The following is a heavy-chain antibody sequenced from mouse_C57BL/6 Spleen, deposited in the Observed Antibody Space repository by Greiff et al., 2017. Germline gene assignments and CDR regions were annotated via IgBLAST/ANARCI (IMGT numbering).Heavy chain of an antibody. CDR3: ARSSVYDGYYYAMDY. Sequence: QVHVKQPGAELVKPGASVKLSCKASGYTFTSYWMHWVKQRPGQGLEWIGMIHPNSGSTNYNEKFKSKATLTVDKSSSTAYMQLSSLTSEDSAVYYCARSSVYDGYYYAMDYWGQGTSVTVSS. CDR2: IHPNSGST. J-gene: IGHJ4*01. D-gene: IGHD2-3*01. V-gene: IGHV1-64*01. CDR1: GYTFTSYW.